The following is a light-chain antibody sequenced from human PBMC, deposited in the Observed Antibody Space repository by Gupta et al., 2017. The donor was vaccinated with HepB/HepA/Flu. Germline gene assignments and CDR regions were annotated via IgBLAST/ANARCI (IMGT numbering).Light chain of an antibody. Sequence: EIVLTQSPATLSLSPGERATLSCGASQSVGLYLAWYQQKPGQAPRILIYDACKRDAGIQVRFSASGYGKDFTLTISSRELEDFAVYYCQRLSNWPMCIFGQGTKMEIK. CDR1: QSVGLY. V-gene: IGKV3-11*01. CDR2: DAC. J-gene: IGKJ2*04. CDR3: QRLSNWPMCI.